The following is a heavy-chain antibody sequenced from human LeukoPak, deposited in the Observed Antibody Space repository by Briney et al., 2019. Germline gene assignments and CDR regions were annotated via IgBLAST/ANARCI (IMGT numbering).Heavy chain of an antibody. CDR3: ARSTIDYGGNSEYYYYYYMDV. Sequence: GASVRVSCKASGGTFSSYAISWVRQAPGQGLEWMGGIIPIFGTANYAQKFQGRVTITTDESTSTAYMGLSSLRSEDTAVYYCARSTIDYGGNSEYYYYYYMDVWGKGTTVTVSS. J-gene: IGHJ6*03. CDR1: GGTFSSYA. CDR2: IIPIFGTA. D-gene: IGHD4-23*01. V-gene: IGHV1-69*05.